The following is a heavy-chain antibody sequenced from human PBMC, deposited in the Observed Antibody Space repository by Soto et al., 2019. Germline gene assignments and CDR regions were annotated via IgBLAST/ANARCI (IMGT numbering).Heavy chain of an antibody. Sequence: GGSLRLSCAASGFTFSSYGMHWVRQAPGKGLEWVAVISYDGSNKYYADSVKGRFTISRDNSKNTRYLQMNSLRDEDTAVYYCAKDIIDGYYDQLKGDYWGQGTLVTVSS. J-gene: IGHJ4*02. V-gene: IGHV3-30*18. CDR3: AKDIIDGYYDQLKGDY. D-gene: IGHD3-22*01. CDR1: GFTFSSYG. CDR2: ISYDGSNK.